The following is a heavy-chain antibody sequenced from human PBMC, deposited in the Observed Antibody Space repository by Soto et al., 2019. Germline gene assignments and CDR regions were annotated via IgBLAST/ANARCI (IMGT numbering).Heavy chain of an antibody. D-gene: IGHD5-12*01. J-gene: IGHJ6*02. V-gene: IGHV1-69*12. CDR1: GGTFSSYA. Sequence: QVQLVQSGAEVKKPGSSVKVSCKASGGTFSSYAISWVRQAPGQGLEWMGGIIPIFGTANYAQKFQGRVTITADESTSTAYMELSSLRSEDTAVYYCARDSRQRWLQFYYYYGMDVWGQGTTVTVSS. CDR2: IIPIFGTA. CDR3: ARDSRQRWLQFYYYYGMDV.